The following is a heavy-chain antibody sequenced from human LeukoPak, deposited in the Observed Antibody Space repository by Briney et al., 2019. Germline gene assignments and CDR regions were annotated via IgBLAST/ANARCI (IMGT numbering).Heavy chain of an antibody. CDR2: IYYSGST. Sequence: PSETLSLTCTVSGGSISSSSYYWGWIRQPPGKGLEWIGSIYYSGSTYYNPSLKSRVTISVDTSKNQFSLKLSSVTAADTAVYYCASPFTYYYDSSGYFPFFGYWGQGTLVTVSS. CDR3: ASPFTYYYDSSGYFPFFGY. V-gene: IGHV4-39*07. J-gene: IGHJ4*02. D-gene: IGHD3-22*01. CDR1: GGSISSSSYY.